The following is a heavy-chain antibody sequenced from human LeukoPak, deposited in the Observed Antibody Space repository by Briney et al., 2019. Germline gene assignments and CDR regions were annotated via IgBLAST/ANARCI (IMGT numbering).Heavy chain of an antibody. CDR2: IYYSGST. Sequence: PSETLSLTCTVSGGSISSSSYYWGWIRQPPGKGLEWIGSIYYSGSTYYIPSLKSRVTISVDTSKNQFSLKLSSVTAADTAVYYCARQNVLLWFGEGWGQGTLVTVSS. CDR1: GGSISSSSYY. D-gene: IGHD3-10*01. CDR3: ARQNVLLWFGEG. J-gene: IGHJ4*02. V-gene: IGHV4-39*01.